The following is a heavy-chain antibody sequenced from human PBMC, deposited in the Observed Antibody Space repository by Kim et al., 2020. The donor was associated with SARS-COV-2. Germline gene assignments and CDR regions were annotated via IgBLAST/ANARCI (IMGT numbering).Heavy chain of an antibody. D-gene: IGHD1-26*01. V-gene: IGHV3-23*01. CDR1: GFTFSDYA. J-gene: IGHJ4*02. Sequence: GGSLRLSCVASGFTFSDYAMYWVRQAPGKGLEWLSAISGSGNYTYYADSVKGRFTISRDKSKNTLYLQMNSLRPEDTAIYYCAIDEVGSTPFPVHCGEGILVTVS. CDR2: ISGSGNYT. CDR3: AIDEVGSTPFPVH.